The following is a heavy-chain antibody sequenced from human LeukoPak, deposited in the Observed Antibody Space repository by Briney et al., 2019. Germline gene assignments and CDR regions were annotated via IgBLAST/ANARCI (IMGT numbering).Heavy chain of an antibody. CDR3: ARVDRPYSSSVGY. CDR1: GYTFTAYY. V-gene: IGHV1-2*02. Sequence: GASVMVSCKASGYTFTAYYMHWVRQAPGQGLEWMGWINPNSGGTNYAQKFQGRVTMTRDTSISTGYMELSRLRSDDTAVYYCARVDRPYSSSVGYWGQGTLVTVSS. J-gene: IGHJ4*02. CDR2: INPNSGGT. D-gene: IGHD6-19*01.